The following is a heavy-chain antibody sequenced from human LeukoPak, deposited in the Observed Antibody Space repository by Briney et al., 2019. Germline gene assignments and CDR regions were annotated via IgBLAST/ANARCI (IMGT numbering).Heavy chain of an antibody. J-gene: IGHJ4*02. CDR1: GYTFTSYY. V-gene: IGHV1-46*01. CDR3: ARGDIVVVPAAISLLSFDY. D-gene: IGHD2-2*01. Sequence: ASVKVSCKASGYTFTSYYMHWVRQAPGQGLEWMGIINPSGGSTSYVQKFQGRVTMTRDMSTSTVYMELSSLRSEDTAVYYCARGDIVVVPAAISLLSFDYWGQGTLVTVSS. CDR2: INPSGGST.